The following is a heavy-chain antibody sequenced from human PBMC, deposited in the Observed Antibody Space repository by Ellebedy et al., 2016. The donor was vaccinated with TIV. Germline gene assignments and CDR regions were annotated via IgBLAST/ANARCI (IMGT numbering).Heavy chain of an antibody. Sequence: GESLKISCAASGFTFSSYGMSWVRQAPGKGLEWVSGISGSDESTHHADSVQGRFTISRDNSKNTLYLQMNSLRAEDTAVYYCTKDSGWENEYWGQGTLVTVSS. V-gene: IGHV3-23*01. CDR3: TKDSGWENEY. CDR2: ISGSDEST. J-gene: IGHJ4*02. D-gene: IGHD1-26*01. CDR1: GFTFSSYG.